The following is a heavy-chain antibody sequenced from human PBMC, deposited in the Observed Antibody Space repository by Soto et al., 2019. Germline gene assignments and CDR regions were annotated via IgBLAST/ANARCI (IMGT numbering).Heavy chain of an antibody. Sequence: QVQLQQWGAGLLKPSETLSLTCAVYGGSFSGYYWSWIRQPPGKGLEWIGEINHSGSTNYNPSLNSRVTISVDTSKNQFSLKLSSVTAADTAVYYCARGPSHYDILTGYYYYYYYMDVWGKGTTVTVSS. CDR1: GGSFSGYY. CDR3: ARGPSHYDILTGYYYYYYYMDV. CDR2: INHSGST. D-gene: IGHD3-9*01. J-gene: IGHJ6*03. V-gene: IGHV4-34*01.